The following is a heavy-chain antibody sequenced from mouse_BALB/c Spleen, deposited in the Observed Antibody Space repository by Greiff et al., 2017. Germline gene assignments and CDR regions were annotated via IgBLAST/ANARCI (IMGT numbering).Heavy chain of an antibody. V-gene: IGHV1S81*02. CDR1: GYTFTSYW. D-gene: IGHD1-1*01. Sequence: VQLQQPGAELVKPGASVKLSCKASGYTFTSYWMHWVKQRPGQGLEWIGEINPSNGRTNYNEKFKSKATLTVDKSSSTAYMQLSSLTSEDSAVYYGAREASGRGFAYWGQGTLVTVSA. CDR3: AREASGRGFAY. CDR2: INPSNGRT. J-gene: IGHJ3*01.